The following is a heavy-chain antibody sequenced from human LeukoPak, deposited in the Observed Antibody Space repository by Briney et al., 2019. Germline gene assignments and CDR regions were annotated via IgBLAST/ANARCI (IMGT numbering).Heavy chain of an antibody. J-gene: IGHJ6*03. V-gene: IGHV1-18*01. Sequence: ASVTVSRKSSGYTFTCYGNSWVRQPPAQGLEWMGCINAYNGSTNYAQKLQGRLTITADKSTKKDYMEPRSLRSEDTAVYYCARGPPRTRWLHSFPHMDVWGKGTTVTVSS. D-gene: IGHD5-24*01. CDR3: ARGPPRTRWLHSFPHMDV. CDR2: INAYNGST. CDR1: GYTFTCYG.